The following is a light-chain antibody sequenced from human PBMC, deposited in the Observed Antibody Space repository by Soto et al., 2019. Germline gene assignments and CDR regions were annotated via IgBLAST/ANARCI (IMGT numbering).Light chain of an antibody. CDR3: HQYHTYSK. J-gene: IGKJ1*01. V-gene: IGKV1-5*01. Sequence: IQMTQSPSTLSASVGDIVTMTWRASQSVSDWLAWYQQKPGNPPKLLIYDTSRLESAVPSRFSASGSGTEFTLTISSLQPDDFATYYCHQYHTYSKFGQGNTGAIK. CDR2: DTS. CDR1: QSVSDW.